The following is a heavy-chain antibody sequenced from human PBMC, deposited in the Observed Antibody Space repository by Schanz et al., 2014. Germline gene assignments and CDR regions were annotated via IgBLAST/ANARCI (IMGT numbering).Heavy chain of an antibody. D-gene: IGHD3-16*01. CDR2: MNSKTGNT. V-gene: IGHV1-8*01. CDR1: GYTFTSYD. Sequence: QVQLVQSGAEAKKPGASVKASCKASGYTFTSYDINWVRQATGQGLEWMRWMNSKTGNTGYAQRFQGRVTMTRNTSITTAYLELSSLRSGDTAVYYCTKGRTFGRWGQGTLVTVSS. J-gene: IGHJ4*02. CDR3: TKGRTFGR.